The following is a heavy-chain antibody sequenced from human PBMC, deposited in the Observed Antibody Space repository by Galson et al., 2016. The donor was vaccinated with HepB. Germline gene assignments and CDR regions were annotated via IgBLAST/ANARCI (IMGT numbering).Heavy chain of an antibody. CDR1: GISVSSTY. CDR2: IYPDGST. CDR3: AAGHCSDGPCLNNPDF. D-gene: IGHD2-8*01. V-gene: IGHV3-53*01. J-gene: IGHJ4*02. Sequence: SLRLSCAVSGISVSSTYMTWVRQAPIKGLEWVSVIYPDGSTHYADPMKGRFTISRDNSRNTLSLQMHSLRADDTAVYYCAAGHCSDGPCLNNPDFWGQGTLVTVSS.